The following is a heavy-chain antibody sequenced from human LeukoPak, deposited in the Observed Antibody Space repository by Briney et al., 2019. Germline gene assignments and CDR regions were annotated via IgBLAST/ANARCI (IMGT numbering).Heavy chain of an antibody. CDR2: IYYSGST. V-gene: IGHV4-31*03. CDR1: GGSISSGGYY. D-gene: IGHD6-6*01. J-gene: IGHJ4*02. CDR3: ARVSSPEYYFDY. Sequence: SETLPLTCTGSGGSISSGGYYWSWIRQHPGKGLEWIGYIYYSGSTYYNPSLKSRVTISVDTSKNQFSLKLSSVTAADTAVYYCARVSSPEYYFDYWGQGTLVTVSS.